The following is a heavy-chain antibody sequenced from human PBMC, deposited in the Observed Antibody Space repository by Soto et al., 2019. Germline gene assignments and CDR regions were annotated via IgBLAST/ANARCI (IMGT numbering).Heavy chain of an antibody. CDR1: GYTLKNYG. J-gene: IGHJ4*02. Sequence: QVHLVQSGGEVKKPVASVKVSCKASGYTLKNYGIGWVRQSPGLGPEWVGWIKVDNGDTKYAEKLQGRVTLTTDTSTSTAYMELRNLRSDDTAFYYCARSRSYFDYGGQGTLVTVSS. V-gene: IGHV1-18*01. CDR2: IKVDNGDT. CDR3: ARSRSYFDY.